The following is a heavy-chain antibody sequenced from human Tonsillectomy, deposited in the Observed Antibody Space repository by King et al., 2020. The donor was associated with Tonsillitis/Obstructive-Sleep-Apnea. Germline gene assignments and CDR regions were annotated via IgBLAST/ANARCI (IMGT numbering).Heavy chain of an antibody. D-gene: IGHD3-16*01. J-gene: IGHJ3*02. Sequence: QLVQSGGGVVQPGGSLRISCAASGFSFRNYGMHWVRQAPGKGLEWVAVIWSNGKNRYYADSVRGRFTLSRDNSDYTLSLQMDSLRAEDTAVYYCAKERGPFDAFDIWGQGSMVTVSS. V-gene: IGHV3-33*06. CDR1: GFSFRNYG. CDR2: IWSNGKNR. CDR3: AKERGPFDAFDI.